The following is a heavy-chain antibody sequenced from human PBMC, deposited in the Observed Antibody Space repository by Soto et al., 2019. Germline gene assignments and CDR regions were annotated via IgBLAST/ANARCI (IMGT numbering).Heavy chain of an antibody. J-gene: IGHJ6*02. CDR3: ARGSYDYVWGTYGMDV. CDR1: CGSISSYY. Sequence: PETLSLTCTFSCGSISSYYWSWIRQPPGKGLEWIGYIYYSGSTNYNPSLKSRVTISVDTSKNQFSLKLSSVTAADTAVYYCARGSYDYVWGTYGMDVWGQGTTVTVSS. V-gene: IGHV4-59*01. D-gene: IGHD3-16*01. CDR2: IYYSGST.